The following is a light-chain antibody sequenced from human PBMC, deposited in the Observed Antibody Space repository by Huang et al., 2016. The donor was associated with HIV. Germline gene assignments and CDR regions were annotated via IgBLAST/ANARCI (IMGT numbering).Light chain of an antibody. Sequence: EVVLTQSPGILSLSAGERASLSCRASRNLTNSQLAWYQQKVGQPPRLLFFGASTRVSGVPERFTGGVSGRDFTLSISGLEPDDFATYYCQQYDTFSFGQGTRLE. CDR1: RNLTNSQ. V-gene: IGKV3-20*01. CDR3: QQYDTFS. CDR2: GAS. J-gene: IGKJ2*01.